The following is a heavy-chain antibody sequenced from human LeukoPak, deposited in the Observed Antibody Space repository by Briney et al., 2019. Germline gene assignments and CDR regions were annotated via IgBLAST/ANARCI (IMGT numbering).Heavy chain of an antibody. CDR3: ARDYDSSGYSPPFDY. V-gene: IGHV3-30*19. J-gene: IGHJ4*02. D-gene: IGHD3-22*01. Sequence: GGSLRLSCAASGFTFSSYGMHWVRQAPGKGLEWVAVISYDGSNKYYADSVKGRFTISRDNSKNTLYLQMNSLRAGDTAVYYCARDYDSSGYSPPFDYWGQGTLVTVSS. CDR2: ISYDGSNK. CDR1: GFTFSSYG.